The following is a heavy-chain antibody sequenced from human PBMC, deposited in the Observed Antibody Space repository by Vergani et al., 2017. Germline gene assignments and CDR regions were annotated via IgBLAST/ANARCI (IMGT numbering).Heavy chain of an antibody. J-gene: IGHJ5*02. CDR1: GYTFTSYY. V-gene: IGHV1-46*01. D-gene: IGHD2-2*02. CDR3: ASAFQSGYGSSSSCYRGDWVDP. Sequence: QVQLVQSGAEVKKPGASVKVSCKASGYTFTSYYMHWVRQAPGQGLEWMGIINPSGGSTSYAQKFQGRVTVTRDPAASTVYVELGSRRSEDTAVYYCASAFQSGYGSSSSCYRGDWVDPWGEGTLVAGSS. CDR2: INPSGGST.